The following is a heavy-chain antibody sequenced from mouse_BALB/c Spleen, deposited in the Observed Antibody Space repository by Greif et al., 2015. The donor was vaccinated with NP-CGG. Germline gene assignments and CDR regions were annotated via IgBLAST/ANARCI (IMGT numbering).Heavy chain of an antibody. V-gene: IGHV14-3*02. D-gene: IGHD1-1*02. CDR3: ARSNYGVAMDY. J-gene: IGHJ4*01. CDR2: IDPANGNT. Sequence: VQLQQPGAELVKPGASVKLSCTASGFNIKDTYMHWVKQRPEQGLEWIGRIDPANGNTKYDPKFQGKATITADTSSNTAYLQLSSLTSEDTAVYYCARSNYGVAMDYWGQGTSVTVSS. CDR1: GFNIKDTY.